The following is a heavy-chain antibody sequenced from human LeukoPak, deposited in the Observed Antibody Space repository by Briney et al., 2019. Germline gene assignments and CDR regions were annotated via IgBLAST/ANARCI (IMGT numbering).Heavy chain of an antibody. CDR3: ARGARYYDSS. CDR1: GFTFSSCS. J-gene: IGHJ4*02. V-gene: IGHV3-21*01. Sequence: GGSLRLSCAASGFTFSSCSMNWVRQAPGKGLEWVSSISSSSSYIYYADSVKGRFTISRDNAKNSLYLQMNSLRDEDTAVYYCARGARYYDSSWGQGTLVTVSS. CDR2: ISSSSSYI. D-gene: IGHD3-22*01.